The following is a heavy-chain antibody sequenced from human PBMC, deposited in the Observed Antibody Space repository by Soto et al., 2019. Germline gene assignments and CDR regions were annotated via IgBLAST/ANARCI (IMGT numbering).Heavy chain of an antibody. CDR3: AKAGFWSGYYSLVDY. V-gene: IGHV3-9*01. J-gene: IGHJ4*02. Sequence: EVQLVESGGGLVQPGRSLRLSCAASGFSFDDYAMHWVRQAPGKGLDWVSGISWNSGSIGYADSVKGRFTISRDNAKNSLYLQMNRLRAEDTALYYCAKAGFWSGYYSLVDYWGQGTLVTVSS. D-gene: IGHD3-3*01. CDR1: GFSFDDYA. CDR2: ISWNSGSI.